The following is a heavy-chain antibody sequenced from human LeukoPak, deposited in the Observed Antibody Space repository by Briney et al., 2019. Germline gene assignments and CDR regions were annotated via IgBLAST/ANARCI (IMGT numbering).Heavy chain of an antibody. D-gene: IGHD5-18*01. CDR1: GFSFRSFA. Sequence: QPGGSLRLSCAASGFSFRSFAMHWVRQAPGKGLEYISAISDNGASAYYAKSVKGRFTISRDNSQNTLWLQMGSPRAEDMAVYYCARDNGYSYGPVDYWGQGTLVTVSS. CDR3: ARDNGYSYGPVDY. V-gene: IGHV3-64*01. J-gene: IGHJ4*02. CDR2: ISDNGASA.